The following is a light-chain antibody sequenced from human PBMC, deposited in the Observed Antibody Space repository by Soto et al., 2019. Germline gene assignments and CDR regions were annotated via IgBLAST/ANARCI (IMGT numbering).Light chain of an antibody. Sequence: EIVMTQSPATLSVSQGQRAPLSCRASQNVGNNLVWYQQKPGQAPRLLIYEASTGVAGIPDRFSGSGSGTDFTLSISRLEPEDFAVYYCQYYDDSMWTFGQGTRLEIK. V-gene: IGKV3-15*01. J-gene: IGKJ5*01. CDR3: QYYDDSMWT. CDR2: EAS. CDR1: QNVGNN.